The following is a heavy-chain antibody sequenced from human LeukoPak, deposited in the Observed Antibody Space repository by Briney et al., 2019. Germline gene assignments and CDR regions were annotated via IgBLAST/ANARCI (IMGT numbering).Heavy chain of an antibody. CDR3: ARRYCSGGSSCRSDYYYYIDV. V-gene: IGHV3-48*04. CDR1: GFTFSSYS. Sequence: HPGGSLRLSCAASGFTFSSYSMNWVRQAPGKGLEWVSYISSSSSTIYYADSVKRRFTISRDNAKNTLYLQMNSLRAEDTAVYYCARRYCSGGSSCRSDYYYYIDVWGKGTAVTVSS. D-gene: IGHD2-15*01. CDR2: ISSSSSTI. J-gene: IGHJ6*03.